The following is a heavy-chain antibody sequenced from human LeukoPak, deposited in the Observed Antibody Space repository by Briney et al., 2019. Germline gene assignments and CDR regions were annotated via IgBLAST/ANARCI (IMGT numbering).Heavy chain of an antibody. D-gene: IGHD3-3*01. Sequence: GGSLRLSCAASGFTFSSYWMSWVRQAPGKGLEWVANIKQDGSEKYYVDSVKGRFTISRDNAKNSLYLQMNSLRAEDTAVYYCARDFGRTPYYDFWSGYSYFGYWGQGTLVTVSS. CDR3: ARDFGRTPYYDFWSGYSYFGY. CDR2: IKQDGSEK. CDR1: GFTFSSYW. V-gene: IGHV3-7*01. J-gene: IGHJ4*02.